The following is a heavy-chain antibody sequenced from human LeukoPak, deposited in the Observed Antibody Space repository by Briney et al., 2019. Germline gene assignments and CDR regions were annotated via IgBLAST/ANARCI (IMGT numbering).Heavy chain of an antibody. CDR3: ARGGGIAVAGD. J-gene: IGHJ4*02. CDR1: GGSISNDYYF. CDR2: LYYSGST. Sequence: NPSETLSLTCTVSGGSISNDYYFWSWIRQPPGKGLEWIASLYYSGSTYYNPSFKSRVTISVDTSRTQFSLKLTSVTAADTGVYYCARGGGIAVAGDWGQGTLVTVSS. V-gene: IGHV4-39*01. D-gene: IGHD6-19*01.